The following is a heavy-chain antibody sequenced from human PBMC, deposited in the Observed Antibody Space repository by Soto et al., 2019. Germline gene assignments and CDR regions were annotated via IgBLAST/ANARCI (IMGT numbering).Heavy chain of an antibody. J-gene: IGHJ4*02. Sequence: GGSLRLSCAASGFTFSSYAMSWVRQAPGKGLEWVSAISGSGGSTYYADSVKGRFTISRDNSKNTLYLQMNSLRAEDTAVYYCAKQVGHYYDSSGPLFDFWGQGTLVTVSS. CDR1: GFTFSSYA. V-gene: IGHV3-23*01. D-gene: IGHD3-22*01. CDR3: AKQVGHYYDSSGPLFDF. CDR2: ISGSGGST.